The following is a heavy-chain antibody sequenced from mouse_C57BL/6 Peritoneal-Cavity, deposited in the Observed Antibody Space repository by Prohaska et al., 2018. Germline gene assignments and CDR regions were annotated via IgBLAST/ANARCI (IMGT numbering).Heavy chain of an antibody. V-gene: IGHV12-3*01. Sequence: QMQLQESGPGLVKPSQSLFLTCSITGFPITSGYYWIWIRQSPGKPLEWMGYIPHNGETFYNPSLTSPSSITRATSKNQFFLQLNSVTTEDTAMYECEGLRDRYWYLDVLAIGTTVT. CDR2: IPHNGET. CDR1: GFPITSGYY. D-gene: IGHD3-2*01. J-gene: IGHJ1*03. CDR3: EGLRDRYWYLDV.